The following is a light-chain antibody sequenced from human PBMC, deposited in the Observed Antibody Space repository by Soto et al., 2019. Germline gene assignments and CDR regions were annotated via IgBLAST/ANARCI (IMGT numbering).Light chain of an antibody. Sequence: QTVVTQEPSFSVSPGGTVTLTCGLSSGSVSTSFYPSWYQQTPGQAPRTLIHTTNTRSSGVPDRFSGSILGNKAALTITGAQADDESDYYCVLYVGSGTWVFGGGTKLTVL. CDR3: VLYVGSGTWV. CDR1: SGSVSTSFY. CDR2: TTN. J-gene: IGLJ3*02. V-gene: IGLV8-61*01.